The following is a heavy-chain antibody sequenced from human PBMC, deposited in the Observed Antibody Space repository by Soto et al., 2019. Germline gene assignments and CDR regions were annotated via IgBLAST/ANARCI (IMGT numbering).Heavy chain of an antibody. D-gene: IGHD6-6*01. CDR1: GASISSGGYY. V-gene: IGHV4-31*03. Sequence: SETLSLTCTVSGASISSGGYYWSWIRQHPGKGLEWIGYIYYSGSPYYNPSLKSRVTISVDTSKSQFSLKLSSVTAADTAVYYCARGDYSSSFHWFDPWGQGTLVTVSS. J-gene: IGHJ5*02. CDR3: ARGDYSSSFHWFDP. CDR2: IYYSGSP.